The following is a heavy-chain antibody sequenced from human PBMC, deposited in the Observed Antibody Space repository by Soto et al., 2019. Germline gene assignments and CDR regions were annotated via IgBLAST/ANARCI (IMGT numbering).Heavy chain of an antibody. CDR1: GFTFSSYW. D-gene: IGHD4-17*01. V-gene: IGHV3-7*01. CDR2: IKQDGSEK. Sequence: GGSLRLSCAASGFTFSSYWMSWVRQAPGKGLEWVANIKQDGSEKYYVDSVKGRFTISRDNAKNSLYLQMNSLRAEDTAVYYCARGREGASTVTTYFDYWGQGTLVTVSS. J-gene: IGHJ4*02. CDR3: ARGREGASTVTTYFDY.